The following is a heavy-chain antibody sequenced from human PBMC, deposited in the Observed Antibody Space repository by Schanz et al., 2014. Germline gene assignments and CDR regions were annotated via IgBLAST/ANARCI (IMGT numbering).Heavy chain of an antibody. D-gene: IGHD2-15*01. V-gene: IGHV3-7*01. CDR3: ARDKGGLIPFDY. CDR1: GFIFNDYY. J-gene: IGHJ4*02. CDR2: MNQDGSVK. Sequence: VQLVESGGGVVQPGGSLRLSCAASGFIFNDYYMNWIRQAPGKGLEWVANMNQDGSVKNYVDSVKGRFTISRDNAKNSLYLQMNSLRAEDTAVYYCARDKGGLIPFDYWGQGSLVTVSS.